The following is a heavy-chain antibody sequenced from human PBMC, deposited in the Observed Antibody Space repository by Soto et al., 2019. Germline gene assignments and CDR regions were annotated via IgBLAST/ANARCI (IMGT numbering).Heavy chain of an antibody. CDR2: IYHSGST. V-gene: IGHV4-30-2*01. CDR1: GGSISSGCYS. Sequence: TLSLICAVSGGSISSGCYSWSWIRQPPGKGLEWIGYIYHSGSTYYNPSLKSRVTISVDRSKNQFSLKLSSVTAADTAVYYCARARYDFWSGYYATNWFDPCGQGTLVTVSS. D-gene: IGHD3-3*01. J-gene: IGHJ5*02. CDR3: ARARYDFWSGYYATNWFDP.